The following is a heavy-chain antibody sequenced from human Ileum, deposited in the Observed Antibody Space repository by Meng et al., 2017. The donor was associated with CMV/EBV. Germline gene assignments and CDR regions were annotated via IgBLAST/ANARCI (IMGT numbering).Heavy chain of an antibody. CDR1: GFTVSSNY. Sequence: GGSLRLSCAASGFTVSSNYMGWARQAPGKGLEWVSVVYSSGDTYYGDSVKGRFTISRDNSKNTLYLQMNSLRAEDTAVYYCAKCPGYCSSTSCRYYYYGMDVWGQGTTVTVSS. CDR3: AKCPGYCSSTSCRYYYYGMDV. V-gene: IGHV3-53*01. CDR2: VYSSGDT. D-gene: IGHD2-2*01. J-gene: IGHJ6*02.